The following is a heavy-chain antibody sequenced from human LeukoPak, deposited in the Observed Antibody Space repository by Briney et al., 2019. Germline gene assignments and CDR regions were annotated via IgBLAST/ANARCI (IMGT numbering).Heavy chain of an antibody. CDR3: ARGPAVIMITFGDTNFDY. Sequence: ASVKVSCKASGYTFTSYGISWVRQAPGQGLEWMGWINPNSGGTNYAQKFQGRVTMTRDTSISTAYMELSRLRSDDTAVYYCARGPAVIMITFGDTNFDYWGQGTLVTVSS. J-gene: IGHJ4*02. CDR2: INPNSGGT. CDR1: GYTFTSYG. D-gene: IGHD3-16*01. V-gene: IGHV1-2*02.